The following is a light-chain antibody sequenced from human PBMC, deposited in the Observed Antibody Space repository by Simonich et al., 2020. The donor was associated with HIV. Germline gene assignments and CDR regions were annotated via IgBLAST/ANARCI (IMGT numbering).Light chain of an antibody. CDR3: MQALQTPFT. V-gene: IGKV2-28*01. CDR2: LGS. J-gene: IGKJ3*01. Sequence: DIVMTQSPLSLPVTPGEPASISCRSSQSLLHRTGYNYLDWYLQKPGQSPQLLIYLGSNRASGVPDRCSGSGSGTDFTLKISRVEAEDVGVYYCMQALQTPFTFGPGTRVDIK. CDR1: QSLLHRTGYNY.